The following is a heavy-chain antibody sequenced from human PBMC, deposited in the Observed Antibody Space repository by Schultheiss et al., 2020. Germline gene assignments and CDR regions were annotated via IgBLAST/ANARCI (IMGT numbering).Heavy chain of an antibody. J-gene: IGHJ1*01. CDR3: AKDRRLRLGSFQH. D-gene: IGHD1-26*01. CDR2: IRYDGSNK. V-gene: IGHV3-30*02. Sequence: GGSLRLSCAASGFTFSSYGMHWVRQAPGKGLEWVAFIRYDGSNKYYADSVKGRFTISRDNSKNTLYLQMNSLRAEDTAVYYCAKDRRLRLGSFQHWGQGTLVTVSS. CDR1: GFTFSSYG.